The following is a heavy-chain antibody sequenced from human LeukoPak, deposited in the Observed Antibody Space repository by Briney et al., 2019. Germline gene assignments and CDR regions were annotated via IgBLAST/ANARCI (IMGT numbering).Heavy chain of an antibody. V-gene: IGHV1-2*02. CDR3: AISRDGYNSEFDY. D-gene: IGHD5-24*01. CDR1: GYTFTGFY. Sequence: ASVKVSCKTSGYTFTGFYIRSVRQAPGQGLEWLGWINPNSGGTNYAQKFQGRVTMTSDTSISTAYMELSRLRSDDTAIYYCAISRDGYNSEFDYWGQGTLVTVSS. CDR2: INPNSGGT. J-gene: IGHJ4*02.